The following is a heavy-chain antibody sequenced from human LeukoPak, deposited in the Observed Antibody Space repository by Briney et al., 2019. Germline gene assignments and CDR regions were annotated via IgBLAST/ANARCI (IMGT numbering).Heavy chain of an antibody. CDR3: ARYSSSSGADWFDP. CDR2: IYYSGST. Sequence: PSETLSLTCTVSGGSISSYYWSWIRQPPGKGLEWIGYIYYSGSTNYNPSLKSRVTISVDTSKNQFSLKLSSVTAADTAVYYCARYSSSSGADWFDPWGQGTLVTVSS. J-gene: IGHJ5*02. V-gene: IGHV4-59*12. D-gene: IGHD6-6*01. CDR1: GGSISSYY.